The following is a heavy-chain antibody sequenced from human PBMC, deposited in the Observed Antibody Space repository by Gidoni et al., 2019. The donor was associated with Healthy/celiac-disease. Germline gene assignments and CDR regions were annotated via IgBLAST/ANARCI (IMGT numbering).Heavy chain of an antibody. Sequence: QVQLQQWGAGLLKPSETLSLTCAVYGGSFSGSYWSWIRQPPGKGLEWIGEINHSGSTNYNPSLKSRVTISVDTSKNQFSLKLSSVTAADTAVYYCARGLVVATLSRYYYYGMDVWGQGTTVTVSS. CDR1: GGSFSGSY. V-gene: IGHV4-34*01. CDR3: ARGLVVATLSRYYYYGMDV. J-gene: IGHJ6*02. CDR2: INHSGST. D-gene: IGHD5-12*01.